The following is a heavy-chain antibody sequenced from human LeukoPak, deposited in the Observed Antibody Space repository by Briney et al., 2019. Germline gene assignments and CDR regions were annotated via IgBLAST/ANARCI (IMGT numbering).Heavy chain of an antibody. J-gene: IGHJ4*02. CDR1: GFTFSSYA. V-gene: IGHV3-23*01. Sequence: PGGSLRLSCAASGFASGFTFSSYAMSWVRQAPGKGLEWVSAISGSGGSTYYADSVKGRFTISKDNSKNTLYLQMNSLRAEDTAVYYCAKDSSSYGSAGYLDYWGQGTLVTVSS. D-gene: IGHD3-10*01. CDR2: ISGSGGST. CDR3: AKDSSSYGSAGYLDY.